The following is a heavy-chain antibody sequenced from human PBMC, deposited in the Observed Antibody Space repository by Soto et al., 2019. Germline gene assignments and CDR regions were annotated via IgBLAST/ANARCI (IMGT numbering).Heavy chain of an antibody. CDR3: AKFHDYGDPKPRVFDY. D-gene: IGHD4-17*01. CDR2: ISGSGGST. Sequence: EVQLLESGGGLVQPGGSLRLSCAASGFTFSSYAMSWVRQAPGKGLEWVSAISGSGGSTYYADSVKGRFTISRDNSKNTLYLQMNSLRAEDPAVYYCAKFHDYGDPKPRVFDYWGQGTLVTVSS. J-gene: IGHJ4*02. V-gene: IGHV3-23*01. CDR1: GFTFSSYA.